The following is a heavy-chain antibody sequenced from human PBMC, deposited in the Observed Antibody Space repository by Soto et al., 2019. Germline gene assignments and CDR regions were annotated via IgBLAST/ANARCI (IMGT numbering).Heavy chain of an antibody. V-gene: IGHV4-39*01. CDR2: IYYSGST. J-gene: IGHJ4*02. CDR3: ARVAGRGFDY. Sequence: PSETLSLTCTVSGXSISSSSYYWGWIRQPPGKGLEWIGSIYYSGSTYYNPSLKSRVTISVDTSKNQFSLKLSSVTAADTAVYYCARVAGRGFDYWGQGTLVTVSS. D-gene: IGHD6-19*01. CDR1: GXSISSSSYY.